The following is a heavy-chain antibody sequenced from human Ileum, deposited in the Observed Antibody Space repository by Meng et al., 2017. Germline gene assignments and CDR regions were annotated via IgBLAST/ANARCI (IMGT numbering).Heavy chain of an antibody. J-gene: IGHJ4*02. V-gene: IGHV1-8*01. CDR1: GYTFSSLH. Sequence: QGPLGQSGAEVKTPGASVKVSCKASGYTFSSLHINWVRQATGQGPEWMGWMSPENGNTAYAQKFQGRVTMTRDTSVSTAYMELSGLTSDDSGVYYCARGVNAGVDYWGQGTLVTVSS. CDR3: ARGVNAGVDY. CDR2: MSPENGNT. D-gene: IGHD7-27*01.